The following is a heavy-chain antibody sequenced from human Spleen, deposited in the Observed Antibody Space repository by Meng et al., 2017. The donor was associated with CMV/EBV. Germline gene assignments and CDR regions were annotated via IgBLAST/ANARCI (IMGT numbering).Heavy chain of an antibody. CDR3: ARQSITGTTNYYGMDV. D-gene: IGHD1-20*01. Sequence: GGSLRLSCAASGFTFSSYSMNWVRQAPGKGLEWVSSISSSSYIYYADSVKGRFTISRDNAKNSLYLQMNSLRAEDTAVYYCARQSITGTTNYYGMDVWGQGTTVTVSS. CDR2: ISSSSYI. CDR1: GFTFSSYS. J-gene: IGHJ6*02. V-gene: IGHV3-21*01.